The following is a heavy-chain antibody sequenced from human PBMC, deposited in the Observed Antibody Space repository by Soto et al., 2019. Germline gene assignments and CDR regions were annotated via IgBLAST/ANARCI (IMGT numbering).Heavy chain of an antibody. D-gene: IGHD1-26*01. V-gene: IGHV1-3*01. J-gene: IGHJ4*02. CDR1: GYTFTSYA. Sequence: AASVKVSCKASGYTFTSYAVHWVRQAPGQGLEWMGSINPDSGNTKYSQKFRGRVTITRDTSASIAYMELGSLRSEDTAVYYCARVDGTYWGQGALVTVSS. CDR3: ARVDGTY. CDR2: INPDSGNT.